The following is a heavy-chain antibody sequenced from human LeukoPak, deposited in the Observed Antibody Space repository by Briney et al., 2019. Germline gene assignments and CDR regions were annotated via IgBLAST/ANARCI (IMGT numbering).Heavy chain of an antibody. V-gene: IGHV1-3*01. CDR2: INAGNGNT. Sequence: ASVKVSCKASGYTFTSYDINWVRQATGQGLEWMGWINAGNGNTKYSQKFQGRVTITRDTSASTAYMELSSLRSEDTAVYYCAREGDDFWSGYYPFDYWGQGTLVTVSS. CDR3: AREGDDFWSGYYPFDY. D-gene: IGHD3-3*01. J-gene: IGHJ4*02. CDR1: GYTFTSYD.